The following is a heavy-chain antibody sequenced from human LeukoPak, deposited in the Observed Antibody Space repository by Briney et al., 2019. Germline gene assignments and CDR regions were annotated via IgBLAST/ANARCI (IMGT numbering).Heavy chain of an antibody. J-gene: IGHJ6*02. CDR2: ITSSGRII. D-gene: IGHD3-10*01. CDR1: GFTFSSYE. V-gene: IGHV3-48*03. Sequence: GVSLRLSCAASGFTFSSYEMNWVRQAPGKGLEWVAYITSSGRIIYYADSVKGRFTISRDNAKNSLYLQMNSLRAEDTAVYYCASTGGYGSGTYDYYYFGMDVWGQGTTVTVSS. CDR3: ASTGGYGSGTYDYYYFGMDV.